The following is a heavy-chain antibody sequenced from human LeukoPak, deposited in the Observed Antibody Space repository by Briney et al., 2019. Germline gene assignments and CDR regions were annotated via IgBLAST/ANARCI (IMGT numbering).Heavy chain of an antibody. J-gene: IGHJ4*02. CDR2: VHLNGAT. Sequence: PSETLSLTCAVSGGSITTTNWWSWVRQPPGKGLEWIGEVHLNGATNYNPSLESRFSMSIDKSNNHLSLEVTSVTAADTAIYYCTRESGAFSPFGFWGQGSLGTVSS. V-gene: IGHV4-4*02. D-gene: IGHD1-26*01. CDR3: TRESGAFSPFGF. CDR1: GGSITTTNW.